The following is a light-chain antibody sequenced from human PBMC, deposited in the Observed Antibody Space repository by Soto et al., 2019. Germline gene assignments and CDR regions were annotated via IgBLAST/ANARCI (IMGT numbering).Light chain of an antibody. J-gene: IGLJ2*01. CDR1: SSNLGTNS. V-gene: IGLV1-44*01. CDR3: AAWDDSPNGAV. Sequence: QSVLTQPPSASGAPGLRVPVSCSGTSSNLGTNSVTWYQHLPGTAPKVLIYRNSQRPSGVPDRFSGSKSGTSASLAISGLQSEDEADYYCAAWDDSPNGAVFGGGTKLTVL. CDR2: RNS.